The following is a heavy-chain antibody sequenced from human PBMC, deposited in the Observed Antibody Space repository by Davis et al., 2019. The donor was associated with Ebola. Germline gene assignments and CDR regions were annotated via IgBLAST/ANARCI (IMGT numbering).Heavy chain of an antibody. D-gene: IGHD1-26*01. Sequence: GESLKISCAASGFTFSSYELNWVRQAPGKGLEWVSYISSSGSTIYYADSVKGRFTIPRDNAKNSLYLQMNSLRAEDTAVYYCARDWGFCGVGAPDYWGQGTLVTVSS. CDR3: ARDWGFCGVGAPDY. J-gene: IGHJ4*02. CDR1: GFTFSSYE. CDR2: ISSSGSTI. V-gene: IGHV3-48*03.